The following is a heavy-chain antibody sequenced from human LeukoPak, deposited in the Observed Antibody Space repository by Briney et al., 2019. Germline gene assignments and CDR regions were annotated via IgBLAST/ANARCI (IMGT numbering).Heavy chain of an antibody. V-gene: IGHV4-39*01. J-gene: IGHJ5*02. Sequence: KPSETLSLTCTVSGGSISSSSYYWGWIRQPPGKGLEWIGSIYYSGSTYYNPSLKSRVTISIDTSKNQFSLKLSSVTAADTAVYYCARHRNPVWFGEHSWFDPWGQGTLVTVSS. D-gene: IGHD3-10*01. CDR2: IYYSGST. CDR3: ARHRNPVWFGEHSWFDP. CDR1: GGSISSSSYY.